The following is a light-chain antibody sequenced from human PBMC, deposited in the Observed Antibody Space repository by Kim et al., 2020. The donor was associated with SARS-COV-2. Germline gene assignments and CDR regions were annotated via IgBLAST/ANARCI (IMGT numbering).Light chain of an antibody. CDR1: NIGSKR. V-gene: IGLV3-21*04. CDR3: QVWDGDSDHPYV. Sequence: PGKTARITCGGNNIGSKRVHWYQQKPGQAPVLVIYYDTDRPSGIPERFSGSNSGNTATLTISRVEAGDEADYYCQVWDGDSDHPYVFGTGTKVTVL. J-gene: IGLJ1*01. CDR2: YDT.